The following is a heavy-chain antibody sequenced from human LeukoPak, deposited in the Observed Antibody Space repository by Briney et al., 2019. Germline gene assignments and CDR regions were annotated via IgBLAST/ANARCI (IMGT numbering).Heavy chain of an antibody. CDR1: GFTFSSYA. CDR2: ISDSGGST. J-gene: IGHJ4*02. D-gene: IGHD3-10*01. Sequence: YPGGSLRLSCAASGFTFSSYALSWVRQAPGKGLEWVSGISDSGGSTYYADSVKGRFTISRDNSKNTLYLQMNSLRVEDTAVYYCARGADHGGSHYPDWGQGTRVTVSS. V-gene: IGHV3-23*01. CDR3: ARGADHGGSHYPD.